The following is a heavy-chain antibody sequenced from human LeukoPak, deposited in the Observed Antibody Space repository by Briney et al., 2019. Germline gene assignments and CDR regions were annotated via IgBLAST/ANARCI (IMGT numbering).Heavy chain of an antibody. V-gene: IGHV3-21*01. CDR3: ARDSHPNAFDV. J-gene: IGHJ3*01. CDR1: GFTFSTYT. Sequence: GGSLRLSCGASGFTFSTYTMNWVRQAPGNGPEWVSSISDSSSYIYYADSVKGRFTISRDNAKNSLYLQMNSLRAEDTAVYYCARDSHPNAFDVWGQGTMVTVSS. CDR2: ISDSSSYI. D-gene: IGHD4/OR15-4a*01.